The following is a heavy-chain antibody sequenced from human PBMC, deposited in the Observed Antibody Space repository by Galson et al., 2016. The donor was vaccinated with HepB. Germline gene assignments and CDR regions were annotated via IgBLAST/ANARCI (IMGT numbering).Heavy chain of an antibody. CDR3: AVRYSSIWYFQH. CDR1: GFTLSNSA. CDR2: MSDNGGST. V-gene: IGHV3-23*01. Sequence: SLRLSCAASGFTLSNSAMSWVRQAPGKGLEWVSAMSDNGGSTYYADSVKGRFTISRDNSKNTLYLQMNSLGAEDTAIYYCAVRYSSIWYFQHWGRGTLVSVSS. J-gene: IGHJ1*01. D-gene: IGHD6-13*01.